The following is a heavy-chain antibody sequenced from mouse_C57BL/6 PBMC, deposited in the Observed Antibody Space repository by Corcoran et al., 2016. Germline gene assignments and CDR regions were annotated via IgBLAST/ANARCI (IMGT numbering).Heavy chain of an antibody. V-gene: IGHV1-26*01. D-gene: IGHD2-5*01. CDR1: GYTFTDYY. CDR3: ARGDSKGYFDV. Sequence: EVQLQQSGPELVKPGASVKISCKASGYTFTDYYMNWVKQSHGKSLEWIGDINPNNGGTSYNQKFKGKATLTVDKSSSTAYMELRSLTSEDSAVYYCARGDSKGYFDVWGTGTTVTVSS. CDR2: INPNNGGT. J-gene: IGHJ1*03.